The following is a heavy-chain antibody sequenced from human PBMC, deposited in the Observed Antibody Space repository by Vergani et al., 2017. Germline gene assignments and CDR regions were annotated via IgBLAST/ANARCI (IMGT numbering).Heavy chain of an antibody. CDR1: GFTFSSYA. D-gene: IGHD3-3*01. Sequence: QVQLVESGGGVVQPGRSLRLSCAASGFTFSSYAMHWVRQAPGKGLEWVAVISYDGSNKYYADSVKGRFTISRDNSKNTLYLQMNSLRAEDTAVYYCARAAITEGGESRIRFLEWLLYPWFDPWGQGTLVTVSS. J-gene: IGHJ5*02. CDR3: ARAAITEGGESRIRFLEWLLYPWFDP. CDR2: ISYDGSNK. V-gene: IGHV3-30*01.